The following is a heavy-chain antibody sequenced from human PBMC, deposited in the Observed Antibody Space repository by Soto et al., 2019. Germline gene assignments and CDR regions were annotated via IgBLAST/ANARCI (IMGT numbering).Heavy chain of an antibody. J-gene: IGHJ4*02. CDR3: ARRSSQGRTAHGTYFDY. Sequence: EGQLLQSGGDLVQPGGSLRLSCAGSGLTLRSYAMTWIRQTPEKGLEWVSTISGRSGVPSYADSVNGRFTVSRDNSKNTLYLQMNSLRPDDTATYYCARRSSQGRTAHGTYFDYWGQGTLVTVSS. D-gene: IGHD2-21*02. CDR1: GLTLRSYA. V-gene: IGHV3-23*01. CDR2: ISGRSGVP.